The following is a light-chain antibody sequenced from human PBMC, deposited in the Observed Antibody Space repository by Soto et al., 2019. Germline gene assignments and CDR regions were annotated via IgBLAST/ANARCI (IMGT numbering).Light chain of an antibody. CDR3: QQYNSYSLT. V-gene: IGKV1-5*01. Sequence: DIQMTQSPSTLSASVGDRVTITCRASQSISSWLAWYQQKPGQAPKLLIYDASSLESGVPSRFSGSGSGTEFTPTISSLQPDDFATYYCQQYNSYSLTFGGGTKVEIK. CDR1: QSISSW. CDR2: DAS. J-gene: IGKJ4*01.